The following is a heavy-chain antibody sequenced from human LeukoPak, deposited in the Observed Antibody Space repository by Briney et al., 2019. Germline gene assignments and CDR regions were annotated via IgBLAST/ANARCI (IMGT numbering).Heavy chain of an antibody. V-gene: IGHV4-4*02. Sequence: PSETLSLTCTVSLDSTTSNFWSWVRQPPGKGLEWIGEIHRSGSPNYNPSLQSRVTISIDRSGNRSALELSSVTAADTAVYYCAREILGGFTPGAYWGQGTLVTVSS. CDR3: AREILGGFTPGAY. CDR1: LDSTTSNF. D-gene: IGHD3-10*01. J-gene: IGHJ4*02. CDR2: IHRSGSP.